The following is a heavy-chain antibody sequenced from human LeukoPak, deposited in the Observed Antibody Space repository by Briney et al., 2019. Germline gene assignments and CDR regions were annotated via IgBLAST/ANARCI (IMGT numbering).Heavy chain of an antibody. J-gene: IGHJ4*02. D-gene: IGHD1-1*01. CDR3: ARDAWKDRYFDY. V-gene: IGHV3-7*01. Sequence: GLEWVANIKQDGREKYYVASVKGRFTISRDNADNSLFLQMNSLRAADTAIYYCARDAWKDRYFDYWGQGTRVTVSS. CDR2: IKQDGREK.